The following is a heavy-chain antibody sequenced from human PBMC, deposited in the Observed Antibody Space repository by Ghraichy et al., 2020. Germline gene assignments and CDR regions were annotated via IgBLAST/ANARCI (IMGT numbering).Heavy chain of an antibody. CDR2: INENSAII. CDR3: ARRLGRGPNY. CDR1: GFIFSSHG. V-gene: IGHV3-48*02. Sequence: GGSLRLSCAASGFIFSSHGMNWVRQAPGKGLEWVSYINENSAIIHYADSVKGRFTISRDNGKNSLYLQMNSLRDDDTGVYYCARRLGRGPNYWGHGTRVTVSS. D-gene: IGHD7-27*01. J-gene: IGHJ4*01.